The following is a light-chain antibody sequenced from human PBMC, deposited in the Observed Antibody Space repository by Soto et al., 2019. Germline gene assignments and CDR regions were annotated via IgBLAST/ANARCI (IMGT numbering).Light chain of an antibody. V-gene: IGKV3D-20*01. CDR1: QSVSSSY. Sequence: EIVLTQSPATLSLSPGERATLSCGASQSVSSSYLAWYQQKPGLAPRLLIYDASSRATGIPDRFSGSGAGAYFNLTISRLEPADFGVYYCQQYGSSHTFGQGTKVDIK. CDR3: QQYGSSHT. CDR2: DAS. J-gene: IGKJ1*01.